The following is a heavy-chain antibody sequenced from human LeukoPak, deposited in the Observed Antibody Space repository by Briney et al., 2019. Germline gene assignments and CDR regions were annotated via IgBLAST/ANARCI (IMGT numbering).Heavy chain of an antibody. CDR2: ISSSGSTI. J-gene: IGHJ4*02. CDR3: ARDRRYCSSTSCYTKGYYFDY. V-gene: IGHV3-11*04. Sequence: GGSLRLSCAASGFTFSDYYMSWIRQAPGKGLEWVSYISSSGSTIYYADSVKGRFTIPRDNAKNSLYLQMNSLRAEDTAVYYCARDRRYCSSTSCYTKGYYFDYWGQGTLVTVSS. CDR1: GFTFSDYY. D-gene: IGHD2-2*02.